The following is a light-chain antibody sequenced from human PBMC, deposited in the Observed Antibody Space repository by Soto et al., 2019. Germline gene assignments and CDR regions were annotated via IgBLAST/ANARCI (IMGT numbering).Light chain of an antibody. CDR3: CSYAGSRVV. CDR1: SSDVGGYNS. Sequence: QSVLTQPRSVSGSPGQSVTISCTGTSSDVGGYNSVSWYQHHPGKAPKLTIYDVTKRPSGVPDRFSGSKSGNTASLTISGLQAEDEADYYCCSYAGSRVVFGGGTKLTVL. V-gene: IGLV2-11*01. CDR2: DVT. J-gene: IGLJ2*01.